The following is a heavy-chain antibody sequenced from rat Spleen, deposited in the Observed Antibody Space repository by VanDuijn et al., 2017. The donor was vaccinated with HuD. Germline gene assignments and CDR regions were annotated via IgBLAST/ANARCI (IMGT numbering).Heavy chain of an antibody. V-gene: IGHV6-6*01. D-gene: IGHD1-11*01. CDR1: GFTFSTAW. CDR3: AGGPDYFDY. CDR2: IKAKSNNYAT. Sequence: EVQVLESGGGLVQPGNSLKLSCATSGFTFSTAWMYWYRQFPEKRLEWVARIKAKSNNYATDYTESVKGRLTISRDDSKSSIYLQMNNLKEEDTAIYYCAGGPDYFDYWGQGVMVTVSS. J-gene: IGHJ2*01.